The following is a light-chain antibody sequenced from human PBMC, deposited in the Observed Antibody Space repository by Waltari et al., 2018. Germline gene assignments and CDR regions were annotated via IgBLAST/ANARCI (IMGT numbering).Light chain of an antibody. CDR2: KSN. CDR1: SGSLSTTSY. CDR3: ALYMGSGIWV. J-gene: IGLJ3*02. V-gene: IGLV8-61*01. Sequence: QTVGTQEPSLSVSPGGTVTLTFALSSGSLSTTSYATRYHQPPGQAQRTLVYKSNARSYGVPDRFSGSSLGNTAALTISGAQADDESDYYCALYMGSGIWVFGGGTRLTVL.